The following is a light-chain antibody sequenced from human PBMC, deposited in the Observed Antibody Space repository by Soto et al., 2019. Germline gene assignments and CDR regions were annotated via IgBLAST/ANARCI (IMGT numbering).Light chain of an antibody. J-gene: IGKJ1*01. Sequence: DIVMTQSPISLPVTPAEPASISCSSSQSLLHSNGYNYLDWYLQKPGQSPQLLIYLGSNRASGVPDRFSGSGSGTDFTLNISRVESEDVGVYYCMQALQTPWTFGQGTKVDIK. CDR1: QSLLHSNGYNY. V-gene: IGKV2-28*01. CDR2: LGS. CDR3: MQALQTPWT.